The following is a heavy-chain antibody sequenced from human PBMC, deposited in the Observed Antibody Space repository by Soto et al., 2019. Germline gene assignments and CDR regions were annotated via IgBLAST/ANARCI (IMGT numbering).Heavy chain of an antibody. Sequence: QLQLHESGSGLVKPSQTLSLTCTVSGASITFGGYSWSWIRQTPGKGLEWIGYINHLETTFYNPSFESRLTLSIDRAKNQFSLKLHSMSAADRAVYFCARGGGSDSLDYWGQGILVTVSS. J-gene: IGHJ4*02. CDR2: INHLETT. CDR3: ARGGGSDSLDY. V-gene: IGHV4-30-2*01. D-gene: IGHD1-26*01. CDR1: GASITFGGYS.